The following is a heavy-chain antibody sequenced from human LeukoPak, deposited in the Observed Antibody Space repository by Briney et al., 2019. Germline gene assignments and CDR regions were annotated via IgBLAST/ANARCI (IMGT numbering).Heavy chain of an antibody. V-gene: IGHV4-59*01. Sequence: SETLSLTCTVSGGSISTYYWSWTRQPPGKGLEWIGFIYYSGSTYYNPSLESRVTISVDTSKNQFSLKLTSVTAADTAIYYCARRYDTSGPFFDYWGQGTLVTVSS. CDR3: ARRYDTSGPFFDY. D-gene: IGHD3-22*01. J-gene: IGHJ4*02. CDR2: IYYSGST. CDR1: GGSISTYY.